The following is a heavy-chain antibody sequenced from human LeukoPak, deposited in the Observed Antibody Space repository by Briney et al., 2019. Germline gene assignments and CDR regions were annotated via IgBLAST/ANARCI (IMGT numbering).Heavy chain of an antibody. CDR3: ARAYSSSWYWNWFDP. CDR2: INHSGST. D-gene: IGHD6-13*01. Sequence: PSETLSLTCAVSGGSFSGYYWNWIRQSPGKGLEWIGEINHSGSTHYNPSLKSRVTISVDASKNQFSLKVSSVSAADTAVYYCARAYSSSWYWNWFDPWGQGTLVTVSS. V-gene: IGHV4-34*01. J-gene: IGHJ5*02. CDR1: GGSFSGYY.